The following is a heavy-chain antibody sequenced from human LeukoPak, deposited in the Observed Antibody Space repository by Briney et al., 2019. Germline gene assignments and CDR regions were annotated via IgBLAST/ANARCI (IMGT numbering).Heavy chain of an antibody. CDR3: ARRGGYSYDFRFDY. J-gene: IGHJ4*02. D-gene: IGHD5-12*01. CDR1: GGSISSYD. V-gene: IGHV4-59*08. Sequence: PSETLSLTCTVSGGSISSYDWTWIRQPPGKGLEWIGYISYTGATSYNPSLKSRVTISVDTSKKQFSLKLTSVTAADTAVYYCARRGGYSYDFRFDYWGQGILVTVSS. CDR2: ISYTGAT.